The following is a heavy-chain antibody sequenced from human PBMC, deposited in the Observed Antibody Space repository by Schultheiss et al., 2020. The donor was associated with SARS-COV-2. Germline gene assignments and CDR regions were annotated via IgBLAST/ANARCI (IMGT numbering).Heavy chain of an antibody. CDR3: ERHGVLPYSSSSTSFDY. J-gene: IGHJ4*02. CDR2: IYYSGST. Sequence: SETLSLTCTVSGGSISSSNYYWGWIRQPPGKGLEWIGSIYYSGSTYYNPSLKSRVIISVDTSKNQFSLKLSSVTAADTAVYYCERHGVLPYSSSSTSFDYWGQGTLVTVSS. D-gene: IGHD6-6*01. CDR1: GGSISSSNYY. V-gene: IGHV4-39*01.